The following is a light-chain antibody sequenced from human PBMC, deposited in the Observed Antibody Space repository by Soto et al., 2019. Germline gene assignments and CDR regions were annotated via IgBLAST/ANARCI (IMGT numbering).Light chain of an antibody. Sequence: EVVMTHSPATLSVSPGEIATLSCRASESVSRNLAWYQQKPGQAPRLLIYAASTRATGFPARFSASGSGTDFTLTISRLEPEDLAVYYCQQYGSSPQVTFGQGTRLEI. CDR2: AAS. CDR1: ESVSRN. CDR3: QQYGSSPQVT. J-gene: IGKJ5*01. V-gene: IGKV3-15*01.